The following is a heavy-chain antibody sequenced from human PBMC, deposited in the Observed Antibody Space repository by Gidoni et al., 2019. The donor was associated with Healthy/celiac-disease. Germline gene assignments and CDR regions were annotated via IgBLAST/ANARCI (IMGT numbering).Heavy chain of an antibody. V-gene: IGHV3-30*18. J-gene: IGHJ4*02. CDR1: GFTFSSYG. D-gene: IGHD1-26*01. CDR3: AKEGVSGSYFYYFDY. CDR2: ISYDGSNK. Sequence: QVQLVESGGGVVQPGRSLRLSCAASGFTFSSYGMHWVRQAPGKGLEWVAVISYDGSNKYYADSVKGRFTISRDNSKNTLYLQMNSLRAEDTAVYYCAKEGVSGSYFYYFDYWGQGTLVTVSS.